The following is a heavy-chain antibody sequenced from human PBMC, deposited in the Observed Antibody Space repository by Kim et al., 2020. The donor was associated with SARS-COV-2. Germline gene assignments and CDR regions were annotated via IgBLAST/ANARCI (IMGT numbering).Heavy chain of an antibody. Sequence: GGSLRLSCAASGFTFDDYAMHWVRQAPGKGLEWVSLISGDDDSTYYADSVKGRFTISRDNSKNSLYLQMNSLRTEDTALYYCAKDRGYGSGSSPDYWGQGTLVTVSS. D-gene: IGHD3-10*01. CDR2: ISGDDDST. V-gene: IGHV3-43*02. CDR1: GFTFDDYA. CDR3: AKDRGYGSGSSPDY. J-gene: IGHJ4*02.